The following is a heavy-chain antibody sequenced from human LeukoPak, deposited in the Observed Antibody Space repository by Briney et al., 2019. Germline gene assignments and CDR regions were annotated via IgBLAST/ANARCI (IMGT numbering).Heavy chain of an antibody. J-gene: IGHJ4*02. CDR3: ARVGDWNDLVF. CDR2: IHYTGRTT. D-gene: IGHD1-1*01. Sequence: SETLSLTCTLSGGPIRSYYWSWIRQSPEKGLEWIGYIHYTGRTTNYNPSLRSRVTISVDTSKNQFSLKLSSVTAADTAVYYCARVGDWNDLVFWGQGTLVTVSS. CDR1: GGPIRSYY. V-gene: IGHV4-59*01.